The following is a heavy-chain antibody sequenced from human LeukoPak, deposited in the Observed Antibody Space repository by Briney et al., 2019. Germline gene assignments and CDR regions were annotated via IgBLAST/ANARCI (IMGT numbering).Heavy chain of an antibody. CDR1: GFTFSSYA. D-gene: IGHD3-3*01. Sequence: GGSLRLSCPASGFTFSSYAMSWVRQAPGRGLEWVSAISGSGGSTFYADSVKGRFTISRDNSKNTLYLQMNSLRAEDTAVYYCAKVLRARITIFGVVNAFDIWGQGTMVTVSS. CDR3: AKVLRARITIFGVVNAFDI. V-gene: IGHV3-23*01. J-gene: IGHJ3*02. CDR2: ISGSGGST.